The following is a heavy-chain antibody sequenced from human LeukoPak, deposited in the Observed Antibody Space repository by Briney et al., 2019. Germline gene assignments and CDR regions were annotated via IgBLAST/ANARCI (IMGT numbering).Heavy chain of an antibody. CDR3: AREGDSGYVDY. J-gene: IGHJ4*02. CDR2: INHSGST. V-gene: IGHV4-34*01. CDR1: GGSFSGYY. D-gene: IGHD1-26*01. Sequence: SSETLSLTCAVYGGSFSGYYWSWIRQPPGKGLEWIGEINHSGSTNYNPSLKSRVTISVDTSKNQFSLKLSSVTAADTAVYYCAREGDSGYVDYWGQGTLVTVSS.